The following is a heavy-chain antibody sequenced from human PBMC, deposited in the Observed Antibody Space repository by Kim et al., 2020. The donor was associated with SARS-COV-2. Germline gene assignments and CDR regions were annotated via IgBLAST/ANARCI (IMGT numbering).Heavy chain of an antibody. D-gene: IGHD2-15*01. Sequence: NSTPALKSRVTISVDTSKNQFSLKLSSVTAADTAVYYCAREGWDAFDIWGQGTMVTVSS. CDR3: AREGWDAFDI. V-gene: IGHV4-59*01. J-gene: IGHJ3*02.